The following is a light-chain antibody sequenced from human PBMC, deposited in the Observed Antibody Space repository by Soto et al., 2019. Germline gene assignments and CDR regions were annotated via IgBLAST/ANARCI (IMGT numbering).Light chain of an antibody. Sequence: DIHFTHSPSSLSASVGDRVSITCRASHSINSYLNWYQQRPGKAPKVLIYAASTLQSGVPSRFSGSGSGTDFTLTINGLQPDDFATYFCHQIHTTPWTFGQGTKVDIK. J-gene: IGKJ1*01. CDR1: HSINSY. CDR2: AAS. V-gene: IGKV1-39*01. CDR3: HQIHTTPWT.